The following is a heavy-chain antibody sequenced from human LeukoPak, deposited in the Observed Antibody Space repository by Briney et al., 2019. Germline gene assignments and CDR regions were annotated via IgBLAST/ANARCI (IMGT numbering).Heavy chain of an antibody. Sequence: SETLSLTCTVSGGSISSSSYYWGWLRQPPGKGLKWIGSIYYSGSTYYNPSLKSRVTISVDTSKNQFSLKLSSDTAPDRAVYDGTTRKPINIRSSEGTNWGQGTLVTVSS. CDR2: IYYSGST. CDR3: TTRKPINIRSSEGTN. J-gene: IGHJ4*02. CDR1: GGSISSSSYY. V-gene: IGHV4-39*01. D-gene: IGHD1-14*01.